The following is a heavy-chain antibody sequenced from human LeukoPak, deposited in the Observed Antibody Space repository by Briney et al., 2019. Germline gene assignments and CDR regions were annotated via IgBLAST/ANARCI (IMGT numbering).Heavy chain of an antibody. CDR1: GFTFSSYS. CDR2: ISSSSSYI. Sequence: GGSLRLSCAASGFTFSSYSMNWVRQAPGKGLEWVSSISSSSSYIYYADSVNGRFTISRDNAKNSLYLQMNSLRAEDTAVYYCAREIVYYDSSGFDYWGQGTLVTVSS. V-gene: IGHV3-21*01. J-gene: IGHJ4*02. CDR3: AREIVYYDSSGFDY. D-gene: IGHD3-22*01.